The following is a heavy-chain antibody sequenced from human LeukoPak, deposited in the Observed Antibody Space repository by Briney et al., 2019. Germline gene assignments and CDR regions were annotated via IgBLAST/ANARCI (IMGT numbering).Heavy chain of an antibody. Sequence: ASVKVSCKASGYTFTSYDINWVRPATGQGLEWMGWMNPNSGNTGYAQKFQGRVTMTRNTSISTAYMELSSLRSEDTAVYYCARDLGSSWYDWNYYYYGMDVWGQGTTVTVSS. CDR3: ARDLGSSWYDWNYYYYGMDV. D-gene: IGHD6-13*01. V-gene: IGHV1-8*01. CDR2: MNPNSGNT. CDR1: GYTFTSYD. J-gene: IGHJ6*02.